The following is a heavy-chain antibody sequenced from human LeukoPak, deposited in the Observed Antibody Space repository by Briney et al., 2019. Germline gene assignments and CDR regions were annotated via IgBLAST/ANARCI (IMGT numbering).Heavy chain of an antibody. CDR3: ARGATVTLFDY. Sequence: GGSLRLSCAASGFTFSSYAMSWVRQAPGKGLEWVSAISGSGGSTHYADSVKGRFTISRDNAKNSLYLQMNSLRAEDTAVYYCARGATVTLFDYWGQGTLVTVSS. J-gene: IGHJ4*02. V-gene: IGHV3-23*01. CDR2: ISGSGGST. D-gene: IGHD4-11*01. CDR1: GFTFSSYA.